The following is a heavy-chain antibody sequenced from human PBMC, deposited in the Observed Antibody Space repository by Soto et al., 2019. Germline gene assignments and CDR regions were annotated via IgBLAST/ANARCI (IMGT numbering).Heavy chain of an antibody. CDR2: ISYDGSNK. CDR3: AKDFAAAYVVAV. J-gene: IGHJ6*02. D-gene: IGHD6-13*01. V-gene: IGHV3-30*18. Sequence: ESGGGVVQPGRSLRLSCAASGFTFSSYGMHWVRQAPGKGLEWVAVISYDGSNKYYADSVKGRFTISRDNSKNTLYLQMNSLRAEDTAVYYCAKDFAAAYVVAVWGQGTTVTVSS. CDR1: GFTFSSYG.